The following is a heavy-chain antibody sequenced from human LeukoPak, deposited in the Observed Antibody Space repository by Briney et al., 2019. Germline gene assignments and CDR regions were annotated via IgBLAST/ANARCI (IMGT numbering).Heavy chain of an antibody. CDR2: ISYDGSNK. CDR3: ARDTKDMGAEYYFDY. D-gene: IGHD1-26*01. Sequence: PGRSLRLSCAASGFTFSSYAMHWVRQAPGKGLEWVAVISYDGSNKYYADSVKGRFTISRDNSRNTLYLQMNSLRAEDTAVYYCARDTKDMGAEYYFDYWGQGTLVTVSS. V-gene: IGHV3-30-3*01. CDR1: GFTFSSYA. J-gene: IGHJ4*02.